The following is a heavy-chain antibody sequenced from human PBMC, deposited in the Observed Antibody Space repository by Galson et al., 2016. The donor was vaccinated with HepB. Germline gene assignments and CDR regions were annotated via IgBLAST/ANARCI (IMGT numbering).Heavy chain of an antibody. V-gene: IGHV3-33*01. Sequence: SLRLSCAASGFTFRTYGMHWVRQAPGKGLEWVAVIWYDGSNEYYADSVKGRFTISRDNSKNTLYLQMNSLRVGDTAVYYCARDLLGGSGGNDRGYYYYWYGMDVWGQGTTVTVSS. CDR2: IWYDGSNE. D-gene: IGHD3-10*01. J-gene: IGHJ6*02. CDR1: GFTFRTYG. CDR3: ARDLLGGSGGNDRGYYYYWYGMDV.